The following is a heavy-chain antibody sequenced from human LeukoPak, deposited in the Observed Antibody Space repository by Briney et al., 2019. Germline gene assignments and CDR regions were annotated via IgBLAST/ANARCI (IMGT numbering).Heavy chain of an antibody. V-gene: IGHV3-7*01. CDR1: KFIFANYW. D-gene: IGHD2-15*01. Sequence: PGWSLRLSCEGSKFIFANYWMSWVRQAPGKGLEWVANIKDDGSQKNYIDSVKGRFTISRDNAKGSLFLQMNSLSSEDTAVYYCARRNVYTGWSFDSWGQGTMVTVSS. CDR3: ARRNVYTGWSFDS. J-gene: IGHJ4*02. CDR2: IKDDGSQK.